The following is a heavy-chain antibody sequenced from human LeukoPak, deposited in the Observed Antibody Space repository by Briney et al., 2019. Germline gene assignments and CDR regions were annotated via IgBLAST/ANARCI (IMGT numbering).Heavy chain of an antibody. V-gene: IGHV1-2*02. D-gene: IGHD4-17*01. J-gene: IGHJ4*02. Sequence: SVKLSCKASGSTFTVNYMHWARQPPRPGLGWNGWISPNNGGTNYEQKFQRRVTMTKDTAISTADMELTRLRSDDTAVYYCARDNGDYWFDYWGQGTLVTVSS. CDR1: GSTFTVNY. CDR2: ISPNNGGT. CDR3: ARDNGDYWFDY.